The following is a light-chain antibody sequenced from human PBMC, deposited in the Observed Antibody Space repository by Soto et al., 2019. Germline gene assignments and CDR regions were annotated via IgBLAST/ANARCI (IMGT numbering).Light chain of an antibody. J-gene: IGLJ1*01. CDR3: YSWNSNSDTHYV. CDR2: EVN. V-gene: IGLV2-14*03. CDR1: SSDIGASNY. Sequence: QSALTQPASVSGSPGQSITISCTGTSSDIGASNYVSWYQQHPGQAPKLMISEVNNRPSGISDRFSGSKSGNTASLTISGLQAEDEADYYCYSWNSNSDTHYVSGTGTKLTVL.